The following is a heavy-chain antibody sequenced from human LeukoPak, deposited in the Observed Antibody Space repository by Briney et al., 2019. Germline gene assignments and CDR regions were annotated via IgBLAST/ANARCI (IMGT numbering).Heavy chain of an antibody. V-gene: IGHV6-1*01. CDR2: TYYRSKWYS. CDR3: ARGVTVVGYYFDY. CDR1: GDSVSSNSAA. Sequence: SQTLSLTCAISGDSVSSNSAAWNWIRQSPSRGLEWLGRTYYRSKWYSDYPLSVKSRITINPDTSKNQFSLHLNSMTPEDTAVYYCARGVTVVGYYFDYWGQGTLVTVSS. J-gene: IGHJ4*02. D-gene: IGHD6-19*01.